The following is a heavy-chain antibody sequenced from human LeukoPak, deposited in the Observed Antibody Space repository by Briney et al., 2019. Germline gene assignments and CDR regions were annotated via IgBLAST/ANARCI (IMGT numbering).Heavy chain of an antibody. V-gene: IGHV3-33*01. CDR3: ARDYYDSSGYYIAAVSHQYFQH. J-gene: IGHJ1*01. Sequence: PGGSLRLSCAASGFTFSSYGMHWVRQAPGKGLEWVAVIWYDGSNKYYADSVKGRFTISRDNSKNTLYLQMNSLRAEDTAVYYCARDYYDSSGYYIAAVSHQYFQHWGQGTLVTVSS. CDR2: IWYDGSNK. D-gene: IGHD3-22*01. CDR1: GFTFSSYG.